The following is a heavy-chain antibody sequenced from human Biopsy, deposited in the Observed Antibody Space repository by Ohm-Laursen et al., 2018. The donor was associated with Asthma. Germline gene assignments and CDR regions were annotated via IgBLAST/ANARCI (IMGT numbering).Heavy chain of an antibody. D-gene: IGHD3-9*01. CDR2: VNTGNGDT. Sequence: VASVKVSCKASEYNFISFAIHWVRQAPGQRLEWMGWVNTGNGDTKYSQKFQGRVTITRDTSASTAYMELRSLRSEDTATYYCARTYYDFLTGQVKDVFGVWGQGTMVTVSS. CDR3: ARTYYDFLTGQVKDVFGV. CDR1: EYNFISFA. J-gene: IGHJ3*01. V-gene: IGHV1-3*04.